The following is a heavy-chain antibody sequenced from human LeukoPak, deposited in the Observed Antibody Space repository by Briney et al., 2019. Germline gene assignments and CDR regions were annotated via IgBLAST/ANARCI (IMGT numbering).Heavy chain of an antibody. CDR3: ARDRQRNEWELLDAWFDP. CDR2: ISYDGSNK. V-gene: IGHV3-30-3*01. J-gene: IGHJ5*02. Sequence: GRSLRLSCAASGFTFSSYAMHWVRQAPGKGLEWVAVISYDGSNKYYADSVKGRFTISRDNSKNTLYLQMNSLRAEDTAVYYCARDRQRNEWELLDAWFDPWGQGTLVTVSS. D-gene: IGHD1-26*01. CDR1: GFTFSSYA.